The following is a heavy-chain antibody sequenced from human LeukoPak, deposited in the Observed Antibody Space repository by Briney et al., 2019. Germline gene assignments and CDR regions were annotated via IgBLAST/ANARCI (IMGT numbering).Heavy chain of an antibody. J-gene: IGHJ4*02. D-gene: IGHD2-2*01. CDR1: GFTFSSYG. Sequence: GGSLRLSCAASGFTFSSYGMHWVRQAPGKGLEWVAVISYDGSNKYYADSVKGRFTISRDNSKNTPYLQMNSLRAEDTAVYYCAKGGKVPAAISASWYSFSSSEFDYWGQGTLVTVSS. CDR3: AKGGKVPAAISASWYSFSSSEFDY. CDR2: ISYDGSNK. V-gene: IGHV3-30*18.